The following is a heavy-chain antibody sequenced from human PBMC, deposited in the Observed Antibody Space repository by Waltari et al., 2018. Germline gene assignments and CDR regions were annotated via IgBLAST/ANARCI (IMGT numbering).Heavy chain of an antibody. V-gene: IGHV1-24*01. D-gene: IGHD5-12*01. CDR1: GYTLPELS. Sequence: QVQLVQSGAEVKKPGASVTVSCKVSGYTLPELSLHWVRQAPGKGLEWMGGFEPEDGETIYAQKVQGKVTMTEDTSTDTAYMELSSLRSEDTAVYYCATGGPLRFLVRGPFDPWGQGTLVTVSS. CDR2: FEPEDGET. J-gene: IGHJ5*02. CDR3: ATGGPLRFLVRGPFDP.